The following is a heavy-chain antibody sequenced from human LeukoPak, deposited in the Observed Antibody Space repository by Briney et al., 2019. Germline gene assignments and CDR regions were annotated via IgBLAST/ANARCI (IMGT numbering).Heavy chain of an antibody. V-gene: IGHV4-59*12. CDR2: IYCNGNT. J-gene: IGHJ4*02. CDR1: GGSISNYY. D-gene: IGHD3-22*01. Sequence: SETLSLTCTVSGGSISNYYWSWSRQPPGKGLEWIGYIYCNGNTNYSPYLKSRVTMSVDTSKNQFSLKVNSLTAADTAVYYCARYVKFYDSSAHYLANWGQGALVTVSS. CDR3: ARYVKFYDSSAHYLAN.